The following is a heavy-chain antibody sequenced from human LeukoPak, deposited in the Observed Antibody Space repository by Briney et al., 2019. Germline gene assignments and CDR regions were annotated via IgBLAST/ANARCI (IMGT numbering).Heavy chain of an antibody. Sequence: PGGSLRLSCAASGFTFSSYSMNWVRQAPGKGLEWVSYISSSGSTIYYADSVKGRFTISRDNAKNSLYLQMNSLRAEDTAVYYCARWGLVDSSSWYPYYYYYYYMDVWGKGTTVTVSS. CDR1: GFTFSSYS. J-gene: IGHJ6*03. CDR3: ARWGLVDSSSWYPYYYYYYYMDV. CDR2: ISSSGSTI. D-gene: IGHD6-13*01. V-gene: IGHV3-48*01.